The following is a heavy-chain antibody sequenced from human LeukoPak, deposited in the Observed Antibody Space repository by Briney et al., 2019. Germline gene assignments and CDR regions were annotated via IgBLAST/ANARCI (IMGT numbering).Heavy chain of an antibody. V-gene: IGHV1-2*02. CDR1: GYTFTGYY. Sequence: ASVKVSCKASGYTFTGYYMHWVRQAPGQGLEWMGWINPNSGGTNYAQKFQGRVTMTRDTSISTAYMELSRLRSDDTAVYYCARVEVAALNYYYYMDVWGKGTTVTVSS. CDR3: ARVEVAALNYYYYMDV. CDR2: INPNSGGT. D-gene: IGHD6-13*01. J-gene: IGHJ6*03.